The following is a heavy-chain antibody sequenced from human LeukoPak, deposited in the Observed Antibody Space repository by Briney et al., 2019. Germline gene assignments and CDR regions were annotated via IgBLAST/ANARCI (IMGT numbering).Heavy chain of an antibody. D-gene: IGHD3-22*01. J-gene: IGHJ4*02. Sequence: GGSLRLSCAASGFTFSSYSMNWVRQAPGKGLEWVSSISSSSSYIYYADSVKGRFTISRDNAKNSLYLQMNSLRAEDTAVDYCARDPDYYDSSGYYSEYWGQGTLVTVSS. CDR2: ISSSSSYI. V-gene: IGHV3-21*01. CDR3: ARDPDYYDSSGYYSEY. CDR1: GFTFSSYS.